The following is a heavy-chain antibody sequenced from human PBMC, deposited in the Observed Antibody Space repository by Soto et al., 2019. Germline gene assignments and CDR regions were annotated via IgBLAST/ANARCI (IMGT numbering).Heavy chain of an antibody. Sequence: QVQLVQSGAEVKKPGASVKVSCKASGYTFTSYAMHWVRQAPGQRLEWMGWINAGNGNTKYSQKFQGRVTITRDTPARTAYMELSSLRSEDTAVYYSARDQGVTIFWFEPLGQGTMVTVSS. CDR2: INAGNGNT. D-gene: IGHD3-9*01. J-gene: IGHJ5*02. CDR1: GYTFTSYA. CDR3: ARDQGVTIFWFEP. V-gene: IGHV1-3*01.